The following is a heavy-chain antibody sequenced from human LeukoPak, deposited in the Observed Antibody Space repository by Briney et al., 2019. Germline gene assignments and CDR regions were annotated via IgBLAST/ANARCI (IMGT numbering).Heavy chain of an antibody. D-gene: IGHD5-24*01. CDR2: IYHSGST. V-gene: IGHV4-4*02. CDR1: GGSISSSNW. Sequence: SGTLSLTCAVSGGSISSSNWWSWVRQPPGKGLEWIGEIYHSGSTNYNPSLKSRVTISVDKSKNQFSLKLSSVTAADTAVYYLATRDGYYYYGRDVGGKGPRVTV. J-gene: IGHJ6*04. CDR3: ATRDGYYYYGRDV.